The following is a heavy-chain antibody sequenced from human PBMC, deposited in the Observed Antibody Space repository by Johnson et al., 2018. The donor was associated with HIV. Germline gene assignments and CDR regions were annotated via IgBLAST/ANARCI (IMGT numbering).Heavy chain of an antibody. V-gene: IGHV3-66*01. CDR2: IYSGGST. CDR3: ARDGTTGPSGDAYDI. CDR1: GFTFDDYA. Sequence: VQLVESGGVVVQPGGSLRLSCAVSGFTFDDYAMHWVRQAPGKGLEWVSVIYSGGSTYYADSVKGRFTISRDNSKNTLYLHMNSLRAEDTAVYYCARDGTTGPSGDAYDIWGQGTMVTVSS. D-gene: IGHD4-17*01. J-gene: IGHJ3*02.